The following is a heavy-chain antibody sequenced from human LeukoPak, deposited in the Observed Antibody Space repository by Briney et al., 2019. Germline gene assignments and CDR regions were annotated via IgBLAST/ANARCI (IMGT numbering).Heavy chain of an antibody. CDR3: ARHPSGRMWLQQGGWFDP. J-gene: IGHJ5*02. V-gene: IGHV4-39*01. D-gene: IGHD5-24*01. CDR2: IYYSGST. Sequence: SETLSLTCTVSGGSISSSSYYWGWIRQPPGKGLEWIGSIYYSGSTYYNPSLKSRVTISVDTSKNQFSLKLSSVTAADTAVYYCARHPSGRMWLQQGGWFDPWGQGTLVTVSS. CDR1: GGSISSSSYY.